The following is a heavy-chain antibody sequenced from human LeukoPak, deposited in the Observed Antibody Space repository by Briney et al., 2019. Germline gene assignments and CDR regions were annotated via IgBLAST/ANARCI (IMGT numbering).Heavy chain of an antibody. CDR2: LWGNNKNI. CDR1: GFTFSTHT. Sequence: GGSLRLSCAASGFTFSTHTMSWVRQAPGKGLGWVSALWGNNKNIYYADSVKGRFTISRDNSGNMVYLQMSDLRVEDTAVYYCAKDLKPDSGYDVDHWGQGTLVTVSS. D-gene: IGHD5-12*01. V-gene: IGHV3-23*01. CDR3: AKDLKPDSGYDVDH. J-gene: IGHJ4*02.